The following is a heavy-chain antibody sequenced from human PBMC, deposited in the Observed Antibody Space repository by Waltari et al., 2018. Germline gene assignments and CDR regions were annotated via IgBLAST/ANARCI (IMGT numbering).Heavy chain of an antibody. Sequence: EVQLLESGGGLVQPGGSLRLSCAASGFTFSSYAMSWVRQAPGKGLEWVSAIRGSGGSTYYADSVKGRFTISRDNSKNTLYLQMNSLRAEDTAVYYCAKDLMITFGGVIAPSDYWGQGTLVTVSS. CDR1: GFTFSSYA. J-gene: IGHJ4*02. D-gene: IGHD3-16*02. CDR3: AKDLMITFGGVIAPSDY. CDR2: IRGSGGST. V-gene: IGHV3-23*01.